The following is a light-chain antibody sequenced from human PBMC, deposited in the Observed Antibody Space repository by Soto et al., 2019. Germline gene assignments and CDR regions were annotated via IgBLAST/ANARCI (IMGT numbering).Light chain of an antibody. CDR2: EVS. Sequence: QSALTQPASVSGSPGQSITISCTGTSSDVGSYNLVSWYQQHPGEAPKVMIYEVSKRPSGVSNRFSGSKSGNTASLTISGLQAEDEAEYYCCSYAGSSTVVFGTGTKLTVL. CDR1: SSDVGSYNL. V-gene: IGLV2-23*02. J-gene: IGLJ1*01. CDR3: CSYAGSSTVV.